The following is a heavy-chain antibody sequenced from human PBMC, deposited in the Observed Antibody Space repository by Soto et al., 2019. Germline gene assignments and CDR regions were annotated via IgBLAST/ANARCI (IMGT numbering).Heavy chain of an antibody. J-gene: IGHJ6*03. CDR3: ARDGSYSSSSYPAPYYYYYYMDV. CDR2: ISSSSSYI. D-gene: IGHD6-6*01. V-gene: IGHV3-21*01. Sequence: GGSLRLSCAASGFTFSSYSMNWVRQAPGKGLEWVSSISSSSSYIYYADSVKGRFTISRDNAKNSLYLQMNSLRAEDTAVYYCARDGSYSSSSYPAPYYYYYYMDVWGKGTTVTVSS. CDR1: GFTFSSYS.